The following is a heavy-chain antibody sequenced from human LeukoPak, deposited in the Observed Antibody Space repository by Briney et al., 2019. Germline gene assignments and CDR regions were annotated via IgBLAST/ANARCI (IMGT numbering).Heavy chain of an antibody. V-gene: IGHV4-59*01. Sequence: SETLSLTCTVSGGSISNYFWSWIRQPPGKGLEWIGYIYYTGSTNYNPSLKSRVTISVGTSKDQFSLKLSSVTADTAVYYCARPSRSISTAGAFDIWGQGTMVTVSS. CDR3: ARPSRSISTAGAFDI. D-gene: IGHD3-10*01. CDR1: GGSISNYF. J-gene: IGHJ3*02. CDR2: IYYTGST.